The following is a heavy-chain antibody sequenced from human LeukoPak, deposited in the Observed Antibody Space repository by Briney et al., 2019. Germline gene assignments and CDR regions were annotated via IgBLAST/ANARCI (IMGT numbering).Heavy chain of an antibody. J-gene: IGHJ4*02. D-gene: IGHD1-14*01. V-gene: IGHV4-39*02. CDR2: IYYSGST. CDR1: GGSISSSSYY. CDR3: ARDCIYGQEPWCY. Sequence: SETLSLTCTVSGGSISSSSYYWGWIRQPPGKGLEWIGSIYYSGSTYYNPSLKSRVTISVDTSKNQFSLKLSSVTAADTAVYYCARDCIYGQEPWCYWGQGTLVTVSS.